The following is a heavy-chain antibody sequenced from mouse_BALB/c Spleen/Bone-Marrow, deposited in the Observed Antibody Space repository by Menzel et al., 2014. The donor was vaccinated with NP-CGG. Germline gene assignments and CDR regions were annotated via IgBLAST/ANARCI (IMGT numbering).Heavy chain of an antibody. V-gene: IGHV1S81*02. CDR3: ARRATTVVATDY. D-gene: IGHD1-1*01. CDR1: GYTFTSYW. Sequence: QVQLQQSGADLVKPGASVKLSCKASGYTFTSYWMHWVKQRPGQGLEWIGEINPSNGRTNYNEKFKSKATLTVDKSSSTAYMQLSSLTSEDSAVYYCARRATTVVATDYWGQGTTLTVSS. CDR2: INPSNGRT. J-gene: IGHJ2*01.